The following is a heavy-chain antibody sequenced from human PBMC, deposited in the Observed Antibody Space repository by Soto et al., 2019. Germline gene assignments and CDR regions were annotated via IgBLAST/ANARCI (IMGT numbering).Heavy chain of an antibody. CDR3: AMIPVDTYMIYWFDP. CDR2: XXXSXSX. J-gene: IGHJ5*01. D-gene: IGHD3-16*01. V-gene: IGHV4-61*01. Sequence: SETLSLTCTVSGDSVTSGNYYWSWIRQPPGKGLEXIGHXXXSXSXXXSXXXXSRVTISLDTPNNQFSLKVTSVTAADTAVYYCAMIPVDTYMIYWFDPWGQGTLVTVSS. CDR1: GDSVTSGNYY.